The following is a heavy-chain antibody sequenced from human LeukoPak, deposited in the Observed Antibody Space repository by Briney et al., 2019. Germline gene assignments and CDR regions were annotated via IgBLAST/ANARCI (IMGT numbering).Heavy chain of an antibody. J-gene: IGHJ4*02. D-gene: IGHD6-25*01. CDR3: SSTRIAAGDFGY. V-gene: IGHV3-30*04. CDR1: GFTFSSYA. Sequence: QPGRSLRLSCAASGFTFSSYAMHWVRQATGKGLEWVAVISYDGSNKYYAASVKGRFTISRDNSKNTRYLQMNSLRAEDTAVYYCSSTRIAAGDFGYWGQGTLVTVSS. CDR2: ISYDGSNK.